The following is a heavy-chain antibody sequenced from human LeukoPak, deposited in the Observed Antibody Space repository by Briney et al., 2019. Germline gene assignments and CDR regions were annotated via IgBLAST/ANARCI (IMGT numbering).Heavy chain of an antibody. CDR3: AAGEAEEPFDY. V-gene: IGHV1-58*01. D-gene: IGHD1-14*01. J-gene: IGHJ4*02. CDR2: IVVGSGNT. Sequence: VXQARGXRXGWIGWIVVGSGNTNYAQKFQERVTITWDMSTSTAYMELSSLRSEDTAVYYCAAGEAEEPFDYWGQGTLVTVSS.